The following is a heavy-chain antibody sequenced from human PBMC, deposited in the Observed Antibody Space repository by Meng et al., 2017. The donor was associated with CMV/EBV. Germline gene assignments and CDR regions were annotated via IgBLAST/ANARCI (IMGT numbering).Heavy chain of an antibody. CDR2: ISSSSSYI. D-gene: IGHD1-7*01. CDR1: GFTFSSYS. Sequence: ETLSLTCAASGFTFSSYSMNWVRQAPGKGLEWVSSISSSSSYIYYADSVKGRFTISRDNAKNSLYLQMNSLRAEDTAVYYCTTSNRYNWNYGGYGMDVWGQGTTVTVSS. V-gene: IGHV3-21*03. CDR3: TTSNRYNWNYGGYGMDV. J-gene: IGHJ6*02.